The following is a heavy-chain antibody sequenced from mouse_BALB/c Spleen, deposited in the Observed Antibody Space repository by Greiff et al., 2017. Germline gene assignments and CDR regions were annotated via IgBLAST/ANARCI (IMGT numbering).Heavy chain of an antibody. D-gene: IGHD2-4*01. Sequence: EVQLQQSGPELVKPGASVKMSCKASGYTFTSYVMHWVKQKPGQGLEWIGYINPYNDGTKYNEKFKGKATLTSDKSSSTAYMELSSLTSEDSAVYYCARSAITTEAWFAYWGQGTLVTVS. CDR1: GYTFTSYV. CDR3: ARSAITTEAWFAY. CDR2: INPYNDGT. V-gene: IGHV1-14*01. J-gene: IGHJ3*01.